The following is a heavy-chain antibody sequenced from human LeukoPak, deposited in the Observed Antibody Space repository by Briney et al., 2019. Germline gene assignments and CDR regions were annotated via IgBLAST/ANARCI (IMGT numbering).Heavy chain of an antibody. CDR3: ARRRYYDSTGYLD. V-gene: IGHV4-39*01. CDR2: IYYRGST. J-gene: IGHJ1*01. D-gene: IGHD3-22*01. Sequence: SETLSLTCTISGDSISSSCYYWGWIRQPPGKGLEWIGDIYYRGSTYYNPSLKSRVSISIDTSNNQFSLTLNSVTAADTAPYFCARRRYYDSTGYLDWGQGTLVTVSS. CDR1: GDSISSSCYY.